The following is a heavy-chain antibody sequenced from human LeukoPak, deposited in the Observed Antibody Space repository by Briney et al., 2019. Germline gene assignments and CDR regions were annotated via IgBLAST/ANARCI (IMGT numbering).Heavy chain of an antibody. CDR1: GFTFSSYA. D-gene: IGHD1-26*01. CDR3: AKDGVGATSLDC. Sequence: QPGGSLRLSCAASGFTFSSYAMHWVRQAPGKGLEYVSTISSNGGSTYYANSVKGRFTISRDNSKNTLYLQMNSLRAEDTAVYYCAKDGVGATSLDCWGQGTLVTVSS. CDR2: ISSNGGST. V-gene: IGHV3-64*01. J-gene: IGHJ4*02.